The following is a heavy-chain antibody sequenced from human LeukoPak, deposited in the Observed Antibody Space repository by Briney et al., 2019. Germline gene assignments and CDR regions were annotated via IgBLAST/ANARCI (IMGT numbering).Heavy chain of an antibody. J-gene: IGHJ5*02. Sequence: GGSLRLSCAASGFTFSSYSMNWVRQAPGKGLEWVSYISSSSSTIYYADSVKGRFTISRDNAKNTLYLQMNSLRAEDTAVYYCAREAFRPYYDFWSGYSWFDPWGQGTLVTVSS. CDR3: AREAFRPYYDFWSGYSWFDP. V-gene: IGHV3-48*04. CDR1: GFTFSSYS. CDR2: ISSSSSTI. D-gene: IGHD3-3*01.